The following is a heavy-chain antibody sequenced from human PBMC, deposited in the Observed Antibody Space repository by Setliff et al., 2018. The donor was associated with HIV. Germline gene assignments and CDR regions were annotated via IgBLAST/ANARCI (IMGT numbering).Heavy chain of an antibody. D-gene: IGHD3-16*01. Sequence: GGSLRLSCAASGFSFSSFGMHWGRQAPGKGLEWVTVIWYDGSNKYYADSVKGRSTIYRDNSNNILYLHMNSLIPEDTAVYYCAKGVKWLDPWGQGTLVTVSS. CDR1: GFSFSSFG. CDR3: AKGVKWLDP. V-gene: IGHV3-33*06. CDR2: IWYDGSNK. J-gene: IGHJ5*02.